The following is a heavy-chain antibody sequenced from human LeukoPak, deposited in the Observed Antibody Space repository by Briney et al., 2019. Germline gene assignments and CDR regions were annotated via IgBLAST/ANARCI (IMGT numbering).Heavy chain of an antibody. CDR2: ISGSGGST. Sequence: HSGGSLRLSCAASGFTFSSYAMSWVRQAPGKGLEWVSAISGSGGSTYYADSVKGRFTISRDNAENSLHLQMNSLRAEDTAVYYCARGSVRGRPLVAFDIWGQGTMVTVSS. D-gene: IGHD6-6*01. CDR1: GFTFSSYA. J-gene: IGHJ3*02. V-gene: IGHV3-23*01. CDR3: ARGSVRGRPLVAFDI.